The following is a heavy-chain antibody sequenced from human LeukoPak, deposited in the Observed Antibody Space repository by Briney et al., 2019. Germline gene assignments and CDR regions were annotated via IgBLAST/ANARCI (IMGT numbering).Heavy chain of an antibody. CDR2: IIPIFGTA. V-gene: IGHV1-69*13. D-gene: IGHD3-16*01. CDR3: ATGLRETLFDY. J-gene: IGHJ4*02. CDR1: GGTFSSYA. Sequence: ASVKVSCKASGGTFSSYAISWVRQAPGQGLEWMGGIIPIFGTANYAQKFQGRVTITADESTSTAYMELSNLRSEDTAVYYCATGLRETLFDYWGQGTLVTVSS.